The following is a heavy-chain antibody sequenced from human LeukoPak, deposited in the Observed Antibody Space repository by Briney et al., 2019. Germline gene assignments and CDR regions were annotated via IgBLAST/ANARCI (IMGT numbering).Heavy chain of an antibody. Sequence: GASVKVSCKASGYTFTGYYMHWVRQAPGQGLEWMGIINPSGGSTSYAQKFQGRVTMTRDTSTSTVYMELSSLRSEDTAVYYCARDHLEYYYDSSGFGTWSYFDYWGQGTLVTVSS. CDR2: INPSGGST. CDR1: GYTFTGYY. D-gene: IGHD3-22*01. J-gene: IGHJ4*02. CDR3: ARDHLEYYYDSSGFGTWSYFDY. V-gene: IGHV1-46*01.